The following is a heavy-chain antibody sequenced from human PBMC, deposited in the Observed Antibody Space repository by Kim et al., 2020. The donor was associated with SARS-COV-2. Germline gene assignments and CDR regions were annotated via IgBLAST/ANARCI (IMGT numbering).Heavy chain of an antibody. V-gene: IGHV4-4*09. J-gene: IGHJ5*02. Sequence: NPSLKSRVTISVDTSKNQFSLKLSSVTAADTAVYYCASGSGYDYNWFDPWGQGTLVTVSS. D-gene: IGHD5-12*01. CDR3: ASGSGYDYNWFDP.